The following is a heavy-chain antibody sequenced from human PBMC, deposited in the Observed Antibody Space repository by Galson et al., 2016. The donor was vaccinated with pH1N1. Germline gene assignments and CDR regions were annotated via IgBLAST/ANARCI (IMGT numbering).Heavy chain of an antibody. D-gene: IGHD6-19*01. V-gene: IGHV1-8*02. Sequence: SVKVSCKASGGTFSSYAISWVRQAAGQGLEWMGWMSPNSGKSNSAQKFKGRVTMTRDTSISTVYMELSSLRSEDTAVYYCARGLSYNSGWVEDWGQGTLVTVSS. CDR2: MSPNSGKS. CDR3: ARGLSYNSGWVED. CDR1: GGTFSSYA. J-gene: IGHJ4*02.